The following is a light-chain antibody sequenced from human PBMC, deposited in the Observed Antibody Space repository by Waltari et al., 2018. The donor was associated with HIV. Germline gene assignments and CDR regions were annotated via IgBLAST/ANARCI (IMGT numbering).Light chain of an antibody. CDR1: QSVSSSY. CDR2: DAS. J-gene: IGKJ1*01. V-gene: IGKV3-20*01. CDR3: QQYGSSPVT. Sequence: EIVLTQSPGTLSLSPGERATLSCRASQSVSSSYLAWYQQKPGQAPRLLIYDASSRPTGIPDRFSGSGSGTDFTLTISRLEPEDFAVYYCQQYGSSPVTFGQGTKVEIK.